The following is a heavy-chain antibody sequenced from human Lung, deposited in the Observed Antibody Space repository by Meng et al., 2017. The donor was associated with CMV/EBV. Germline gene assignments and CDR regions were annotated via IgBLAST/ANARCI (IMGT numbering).Heavy chain of an antibody. CDR2: ISGSGGST. Sequence: GGSLRLXCAASGFTFSSYAMSWVRQAPGKGLEWVSGISGSGGSTYSADSVKGRFTISRDNSKNTLFLQMNSLRAEDTAVYYCAKRPFSGNYSPGTLDYWGQGTLVTVSS. CDR1: GFTFSSYA. J-gene: IGHJ4*02. V-gene: IGHV3-23*01. D-gene: IGHD1-26*01. CDR3: AKRPFSGNYSPGTLDY.